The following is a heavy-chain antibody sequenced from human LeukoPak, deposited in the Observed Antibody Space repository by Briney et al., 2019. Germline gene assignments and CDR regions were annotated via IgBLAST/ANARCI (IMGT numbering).Heavy chain of an antibody. J-gene: IGHJ6*03. Sequence: SETLSLTCTVSGCSISSYYWSWIRQPPGKGLEWIGYIYYSGSTNYNPSLKSRVTISVDTSKNQFSLKLNSVTAADTAVYYCARSGAGPPAYYYYYMDVWGKGTTVTVSS. CDR2: IYYSGST. CDR1: GCSISSYY. V-gene: IGHV4-59*01. D-gene: IGHD1-26*01. CDR3: ARSGAGPPAYYYYYMDV.